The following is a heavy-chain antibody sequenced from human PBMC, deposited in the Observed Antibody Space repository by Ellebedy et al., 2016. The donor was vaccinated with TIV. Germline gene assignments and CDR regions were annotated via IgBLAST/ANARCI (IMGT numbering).Heavy chain of an antibody. CDR2: IYYSGTT. CDR3: ARGGGDRPHALDV. V-gene: IGHV4-30-4*01. CDR1: GGSMISDDHY. J-gene: IGHJ3*01. D-gene: IGHD3-10*01. Sequence: MPSETLSLTCTVSGGSMISDDHYWSWVRQPPGKGLEWIGYIYYSGTTYYNPSLKPRLTMSVDKSKSQVSLKLTSVTAPDTAVYYCARGGGDRPHALDVWGQGTKVTVSS.